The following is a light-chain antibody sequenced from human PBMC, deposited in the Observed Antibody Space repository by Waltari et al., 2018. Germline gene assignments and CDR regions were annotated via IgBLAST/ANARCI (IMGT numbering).Light chain of an antibody. CDR1: RPYLRHNY. Sequence: QSVSPHPPPVSPAPGQRVPLSCFGGRPYLRHNYVPLYRQIPGTAPKLLIYENSERPSGIPGRFSGSKSGTSATLDITGLQAGDEADYYCGTWDSSLSGAVFGGGTHLTVL. CDR3: GTWDSSLSGAV. V-gene: IGLV1-51*02. CDR2: ENS. J-gene: IGLJ7*01.